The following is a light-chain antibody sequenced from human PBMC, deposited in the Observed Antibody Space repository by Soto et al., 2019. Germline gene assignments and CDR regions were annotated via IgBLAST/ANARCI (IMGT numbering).Light chain of an antibody. CDR2: GAS. CDR3: LQYDSSPWT. J-gene: IGKJ1*01. V-gene: IGKV3-20*01. Sequence: EIVLTQSPGTLSLSPGERATLSCRASQSVSSSFLAWYQQKPGQAPRLLIYGASSRATDIPDRFSGSGSGNVLTLTISRLEPEDFAVYYCLQYDSSPWTFGQGTKVEIK. CDR1: QSVSSSF.